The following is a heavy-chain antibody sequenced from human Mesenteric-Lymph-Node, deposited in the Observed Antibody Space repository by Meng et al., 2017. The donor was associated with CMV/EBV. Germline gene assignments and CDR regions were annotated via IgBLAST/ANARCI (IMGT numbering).Heavy chain of an antibody. CDR1: GFIFSDYY. V-gene: IGHV3-11*04. Sequence: GESLKISCAASGFIFSDYYMSWIRQAPGKGLEWVSYISSSGRTIFYADSVRGRFTISRDNAKNSLSLQMNSLRAEDTAVYYCARDGTLPHGMDVWGQGTTVTVSS. D-gene: IGHD1-1*01. CDR2: ISSSGRTI. CDR3: ARDGTLPHGMDV. J-gene: IGHJ6*02.